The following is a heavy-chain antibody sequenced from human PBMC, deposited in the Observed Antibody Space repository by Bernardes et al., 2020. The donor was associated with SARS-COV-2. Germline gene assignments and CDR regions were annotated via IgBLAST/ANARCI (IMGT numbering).Heavy chain of an antibody. Sequence: GGSLRLSCAASGFSFSSHSMIWVRQAPGKGLEWVSYISSSSSRIYYADSVRGRFTVSRDNAKKSLYLQMHSLKAEDTAVYYCARDPTVVGIGMGDWSDSWGQGTQVNVSS. CDR2: ISSSSSRI. V-gene: IGHV3-48*01. D-gene: IGHD3-3*02. CDR3: ARDPTVVGIGMGDWSDS. CDR1: GFSFSSHS. J-gene: IGHJ5*01.